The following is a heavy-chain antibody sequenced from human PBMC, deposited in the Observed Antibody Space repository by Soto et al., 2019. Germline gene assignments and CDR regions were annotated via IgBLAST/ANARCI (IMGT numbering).Heavy chain of an antibody. V-gene: IGHV4-4*02. CDR3: ARDPSPTEITCFDS. CDR1: GGSISSSNW. D-gene: IGHD3-10*01. Sequence: TLSLTCTVPGGSISSSNWWNWVRQPPGKGLEWIGEIYHSGNTNYNPSLKSRVTISVDKSKNQFSLKLTSMTAADTAVYYCARDPSPTEITCFDSWGQGTLVTVSS. CDR2: IYHSGNT. J-gene: IGHJ5*01.